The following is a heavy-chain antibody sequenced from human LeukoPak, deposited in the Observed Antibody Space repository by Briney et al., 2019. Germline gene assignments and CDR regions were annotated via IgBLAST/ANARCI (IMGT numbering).Heavy chain of an antibody. CDR2: IYYIGST. Sequence: SETLSLTCTVSGGSISSSCYYWGWIRQPPGKGLEWIGNIYYIGSTYYNPSLKSRVTISVDTSKNQFSLTLSSVTAADTAVYYCARHIGGRYYYYYMDVWGKGTTVTISS. V-gene: IGHV4-39*01. J-gene: IGHJ6*03. D-gene: IGHD3-16*02. CDR3: ARHIGGRYYYYYMDV. CDR1: GGSISSSCYY.